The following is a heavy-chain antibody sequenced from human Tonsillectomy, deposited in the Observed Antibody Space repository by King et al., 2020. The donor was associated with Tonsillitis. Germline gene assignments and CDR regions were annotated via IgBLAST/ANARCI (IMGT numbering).Heavy chain of an antibody. CDR2: ISYDGSNK. CDR3: AKAYGDPLEYWYFDL. J-gene: IGHJ2*01. CDR1: GFTFSSYG. V-gene: IGHV3-30*18. Sequence: VQPVESGGGVVQPGRSLRLSCAASGFTFSSYGMHWVRQAPGKGLEWVAVISYDGSNKYYADSVKGRFTISRDNSKNTLYLQMNSLRAEDTAVYYCAKAYGDPLEYWYFDLWGRGTLVTVSS. D-gene: IGHD4-17*01.